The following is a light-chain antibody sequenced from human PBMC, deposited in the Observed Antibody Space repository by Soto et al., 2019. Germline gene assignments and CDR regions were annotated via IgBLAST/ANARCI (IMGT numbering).Light chain of an antibody. CDR3: LQDHNYPLT. CDR2: AAT. J-gene: IGKJ4*01. CDR1: QGIGNE. V-gene: IGKV1-6*02. Sequence: AIQMAQSPSSLSASVGDRVTITCRASQGIGNEVGWYQQKPGKAPKLLLYAATTLQSGVPSRFSGTRSGTDFTLTISSLQPEDFATYYCLQDHNYPLTFGGGTKVEIK.